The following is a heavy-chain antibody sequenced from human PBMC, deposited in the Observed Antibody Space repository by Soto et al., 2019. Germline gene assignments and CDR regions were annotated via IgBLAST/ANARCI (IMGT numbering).Heavy chain of an antibody. V-gene: IGHV3-30-3*01. CDR1: GFTFSSYA. D-gene: IGHD6-19*01. Sequence: GGSLRLSCAASGFTFSSYAMHWVRQAPGKGLEWVAVISYDGSNKYYADSVKGRFTISRDNSKNTLYLQMNSLRAEDTAVYYCARDPAVAGMGYFDYWGQGTLVTVSS. CDR3: ARDPAVAGMGYFDY. J-gene: IGHJ4*02. CDR2: ISYDGSNK.